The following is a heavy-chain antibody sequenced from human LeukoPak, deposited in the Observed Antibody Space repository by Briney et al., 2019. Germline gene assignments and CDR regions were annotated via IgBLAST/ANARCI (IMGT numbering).Heavy chain of an antibody. CDR2: INHSGST. Sequence: PSETLSLTCAVYGGSFSGYYWSWIRQPPGKGLEWIGEINHSGSTNCNPSLKSRVTISVDTSKNQFSLKLSSVTAADTAVYYCAREMKGRSLALGYYYYYYYMDVWGKGTTVTVSS. D-gene: IGHD1-26*01. J-gene: IGHJ6*03. V-gene: IGHV4-34*01. CDR1: GGSFSGYY. CDR3: AREMKGRSLALGYYYYYYYMDV.